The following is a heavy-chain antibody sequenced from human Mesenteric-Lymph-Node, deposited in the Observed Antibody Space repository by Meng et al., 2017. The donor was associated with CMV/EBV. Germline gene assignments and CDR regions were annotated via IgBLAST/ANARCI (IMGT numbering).Heavy chain of an antibody. CDR2: IYHSGRT. CDR3: ARDPGYGVRGVTY. D-gene: IGHD3-10*01. Sequence: CAVSGGSISRSQWWSWVRQPPGKGLEWIGEIYHSGRTNYNPSLKSRVTISVDKSKNQFSLKLSSVTAADTAVYYCARDPGYGVRGVTYWGQGTLVTVSS. V-gene: IGHV4-4*02. CDR1: GGSISRSQW. J-gene: IGHJ4*02.